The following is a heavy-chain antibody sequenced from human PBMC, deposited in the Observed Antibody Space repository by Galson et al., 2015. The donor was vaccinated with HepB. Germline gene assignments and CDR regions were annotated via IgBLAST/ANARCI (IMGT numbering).Heavy chain of an antibody. J-gene: IGHJ4*02. CDR1: GYTFTSYG. Sequence: SVKVSCKASGYTFTSYGISWVRQAPGQGLEWMGWISAYNGNTNYAQKLQGRVTMTTDTSTSTAYMELRSLRSDDTAVYYCARVSTRYCSSTSCYNYWGQGTLVTVSS. D-gene: IGHD2-2*02. V-gene: IGHV1-18*01. CDR2: ISAYNGNT. CDR3: ARVSTRYCSSTSCYNY.